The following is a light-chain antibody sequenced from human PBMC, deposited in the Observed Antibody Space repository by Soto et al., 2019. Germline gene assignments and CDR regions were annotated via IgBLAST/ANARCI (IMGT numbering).Light chain of an antibody. CDR3: QQYYSYPLT. J-gene: IGKJ4*01. CDR1: QSFNSW. Sequence: DIQMTQSPSTLPAFVGDRVTITCRTSQSFNSWLAWYQQKPAEAPKLLIYDVSSLESGVPSRFTGSGSGTEFTLTISSLQPDDFATYYCQQYYSYPLTFGGGTKVEI. CDR2: DVS. V-gene: IGKV1-5*01.